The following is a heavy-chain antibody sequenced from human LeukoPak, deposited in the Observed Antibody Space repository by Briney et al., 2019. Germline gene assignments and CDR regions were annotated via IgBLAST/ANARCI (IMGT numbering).Heavy chain of an antibody. D-gene: IGHD5-18*01. CDR1: GFTFSNYW. J-gene: IGHJ6*04. Sequence: GGSLRLSCAVSGFTFSNYWMSWVRQAPGKGLEWVANIKQDGSEKNYVDSVKGRFTISRDNAKNSLYLQMNSLRAEDTAVYYCARYTATVVWGKGTTVTVSS. V-gene: IGHV3-7*01. CDR3: ARYTATVV. CDR2: IKQDGSEK.